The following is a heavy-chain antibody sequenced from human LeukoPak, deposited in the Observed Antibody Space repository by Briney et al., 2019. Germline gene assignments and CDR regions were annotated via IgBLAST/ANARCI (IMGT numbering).Heavy chain of an antibody. CDR2: ISSSSTI. CDR1: GFTFSSYS. CDR3: AKVRYQLLIDY. V-gene: IGHV3-48*01. J-gene: IGHJ4*02. Sequence: GGSLRLSCAASGFTFSSYSMNWVRQAPGKGLEWVSYISSSSTISYADSVKGRFTISRDNAKNSLYLQMNSLRADDTAVYYCAKVRYQLLIDYWGQGTLVTVSS. D-gene: IGHD2-2*01.